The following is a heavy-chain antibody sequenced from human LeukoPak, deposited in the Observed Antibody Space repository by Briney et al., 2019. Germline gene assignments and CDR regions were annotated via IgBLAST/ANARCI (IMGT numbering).Heavy chain of an antibody. CDR1: GYTFTSYG. Sequence: ASVKVSCKASGYTFTSYGISWVRQPPGQGLEWMGWISGYNGNTSYAQKLQGRVTMTTETSTSTAYMELRSLRSDDTAVYYCARGRYCSSTSCYKVYYYYMDVWGKGTTVTVSS. CDR2: ISGYNGNT. V-gene: IGHV1-18*01. D-gene: IGHD2-2*02. J-gene: IGHJ6*03. CDR3: ARGRYCSSTSCYKVYYYYMDV.